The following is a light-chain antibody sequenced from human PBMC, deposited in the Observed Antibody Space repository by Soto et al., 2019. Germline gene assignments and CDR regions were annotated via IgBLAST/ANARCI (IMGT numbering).Light chain of an antibody. V-gene: IGLV2-14*01. Sequence: QSALTQPASVSGSPGQSITISCTGTSSDVGDYNYVSWYRQHPGKAPKLLISEVSDRPSGISHRFSGSKSGNTASPTISGLQAEDEADYYCSSYTSSGSLYVFGSGTKVTVL. CDR2: EVS. J-gene: IGLJ1*01. CDR1: SSDVGDYNY. CDR3: SSYTSSGSLYV.